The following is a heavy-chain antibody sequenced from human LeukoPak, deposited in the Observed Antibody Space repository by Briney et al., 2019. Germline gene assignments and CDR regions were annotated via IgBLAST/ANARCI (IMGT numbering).Heavy chain of an antibody. CDR3: AREGTDSSGWYLQYYFDS. V-gene: IGHV4-30-2*01. J-gene: IGHJ4*02. D-gene: IGHD6-19*01. CDR2: IYHTGNT. Sequence: SQTLSLTCTVSGASISSGGYFWSWIRQPPGKGLEWIGYIYHTGNTYYNPSLESRVTMSVDKSKNQFSLSLASVTVADTAVYYCAREGTDSSGWYLQYYFDSWGQGTLVTVSS. CDR1: GASISSGGYF.